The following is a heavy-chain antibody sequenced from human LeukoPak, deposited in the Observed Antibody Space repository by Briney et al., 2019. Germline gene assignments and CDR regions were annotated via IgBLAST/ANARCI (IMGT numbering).Heavy chain of an antibody. V-gene: IGHV5-51*01. Sequence: GESLKISCKGSGYSFTSYWIGWVRQMPGKGLEWMGIIYSGDSDTRYSPSFQGQVTTSADKSISTAYLQWSSLKASDTAMYYCARRYSAFWSCYIDYWGQGTLVTVSS. J-gene: IGHJ4*02. CDR3: ARRYSAFWSCYIDY. CDR2: IYSGDSDT. D-gene: IGHD3-3*01. CDR1: GYSFTSYW.